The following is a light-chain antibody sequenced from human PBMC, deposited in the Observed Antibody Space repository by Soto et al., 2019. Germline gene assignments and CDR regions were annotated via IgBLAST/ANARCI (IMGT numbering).Light chain of an antibody. J-gene: IGLJ3*02. Sequence: QSVLTQPASVSGSPGQSITISCTETSSDVGNYNFVSWYQHHPGKAPKLIIYEGSKRPSGVPNRFSGSKSGNTASLTISGRQAEDEADYYCCSYAGSGSWVFGGGTKVTVL. CDR2: EGS. V-gene: IGLV2-23*01. CDR1: SSDVGNYNF. CDR3: CSYAGSGSWV.